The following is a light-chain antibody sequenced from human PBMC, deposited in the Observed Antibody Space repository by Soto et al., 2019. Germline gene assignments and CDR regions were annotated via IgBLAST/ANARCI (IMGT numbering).Light chain of an antibody. V-gene: IGKV1-39*01. J-gene: IGKJ1*01. CDR1: QSISTY. Sequence: DIQMTQSPSSLSASVGDRVTITCRASQSISTYLYWYQQKPGKAPKLLIYAASSLQSGVPSRFSGSGSGTDFTLTISSLQPEDFATYFCQQSYSTPPWTFGQGTKVDIK. CDR3: QQSYSTPPWT. CDR2: AAS.